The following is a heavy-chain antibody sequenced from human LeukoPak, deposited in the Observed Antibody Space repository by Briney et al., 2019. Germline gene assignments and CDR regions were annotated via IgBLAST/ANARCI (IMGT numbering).Heavy chain of an antibody. V-gene: IGHV3-23*01. CDR1: GFTFSSYA. CDR2: ISGSGGGT. Sequence: GGSLRLSCAASGFTFSSYAMSWVRQAPGKGLEWVSAISGSGGGTYYADYVKGRFTISRDNSKNTLYLQVNSLRAEDTAVYYCAKDSWRDQLPFIFDYWGQGILVTVSS. CDR3: AKDSWRDQLPFIFDY. J-gene: IGHJ4*02. D-gene: IGHD2-2*01.